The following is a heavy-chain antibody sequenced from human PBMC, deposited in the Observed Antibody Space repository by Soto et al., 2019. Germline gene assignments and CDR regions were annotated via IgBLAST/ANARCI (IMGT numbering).Heavy chain of an antibody. CDR2: ISYDGSNK. J-gene: IGHJ4*02. CDR3: AKVLLLLWFGESPLDY. CDR1: GFTFSSYG. D-gene: IGHD3-10*01. Sequence: GGSLRLSCAASGFTFSSYGMHWVRQAPGKGLEWVAVISYDGSNKYYADSVKGRFTISRDNSKNTLYLQMNSLRAEDTAVYYCAKVLLLLWFGESPLDYWGQGTLVTVSS. V-gene: IGHV3-30*18.